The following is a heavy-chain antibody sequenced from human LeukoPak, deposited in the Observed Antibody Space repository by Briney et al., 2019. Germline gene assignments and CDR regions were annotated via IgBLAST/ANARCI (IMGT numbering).Heavy chain of an antibody. D-gene: IGHD3-10*01. CDR3: ARYPGLEGAGSKGAFDY. CDR2: IYHSGST. J-gene: IGHJ4*02. V-gene: IGHV4-4*02. Sequence: SGTLSLTCAVSGGSISSGNWWSWVRQPPGKGLEWIREIYHSGSTNYNPSLKSRVTISVDMSKNQFSLKLRSVTAADTAVYYCARYPGLEGAGSKGAFDYWGQGTLVTVSS. CDR1: GGSISSGNW.